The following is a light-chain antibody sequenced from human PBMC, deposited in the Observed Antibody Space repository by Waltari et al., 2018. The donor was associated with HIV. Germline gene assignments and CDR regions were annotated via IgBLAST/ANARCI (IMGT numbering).Light chain of an antibody. CDR1: SSDVGGYNY. CDR3: SSYTSSSTYYV. J-gene: IGLJ1*01. CDR2: DVS. Sequence: QSALTQPTSVSGSPGQSITISCTGTSSDVGGYNYVSWYQQHPGKAPKLMISDVSNRPSGVSNRFSGSKSVNTASLTISGLQAEDEADYYCSSYTSSSTYYVFGTGTKVTVL. V-gene: IGLV2-14*03.